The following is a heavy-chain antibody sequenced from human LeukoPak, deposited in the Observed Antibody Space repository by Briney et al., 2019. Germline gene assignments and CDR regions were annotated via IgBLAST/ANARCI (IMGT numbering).Heavy chain of an antibody. Sequence: PGGSLRLSCAASGFTFSSYEMNWVRQAPGKGLEWVSYISSSGSTIYYADSVKGRFTISRDNAKNSLYLQMNSLRAEDTAVYYCARDSATWHHYYYYYMDVWGKGTTVTVSS. CDR1: GFTFSSYE. V-gene: IGHV3-48*03. CDR2: ISSSGSTI. J-gene: IGHJ6*03. CDR3: ARDSATWHHYYYYYMDV.